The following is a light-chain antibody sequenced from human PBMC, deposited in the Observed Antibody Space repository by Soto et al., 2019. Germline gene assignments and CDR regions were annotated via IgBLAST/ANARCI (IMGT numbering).Light chain of an antibody. CDR1: QNIRSR. CDR2: DAS. J-gene: IGKJ4*01. V-gene: IGKV1-5*01. Sequence: DFQMTQSPSTLSASVGDRVTITCRASQNIRSRLAWFQQKPGKAPKLLIYDASSLESGVPQRFSGSGSGTDFILTISSLEPEDSAVYFCQQRNNWVTFGGGSKVEIK. CDR3: QQRNNWVT.